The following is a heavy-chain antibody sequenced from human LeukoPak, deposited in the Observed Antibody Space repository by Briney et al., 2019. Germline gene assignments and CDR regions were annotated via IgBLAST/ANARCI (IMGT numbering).Heavy chain of an antibody. CDR3: ARKHDYGDFPFDY. V-gene: IGHV5-51*01. Sequence: GESLKISCKGSGYTFTNYWIGWVRQMPGKGLEWMGIVYPGDSDARYSPSFQGQVTFSADKSIGTAYLQWSSLKASDTAIYYCARKHDYGDFPFDYWGQGTLVTVSS. D-gene: IGHD4-17*01. CDR1: GYTFTNYW. CDR2: VYPGDSDA. J-gene: IGHJ4*02.